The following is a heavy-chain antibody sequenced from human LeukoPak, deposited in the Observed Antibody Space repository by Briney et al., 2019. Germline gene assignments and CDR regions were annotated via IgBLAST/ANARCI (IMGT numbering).Heavy chain of an antibody. J-gene: IGHJ6*03. D-gene: IGHD3-10*01. Sequence: SETLSLTCTVSGGSISSYYWSWIRQPPGKGLEWIGYIYYSGSTNYNPSLKSRVTISVDTSKNQFSLKLSSVTAADTAVYYCARGHHYGSGSYRYYYYYMDVWGKGTTVTTSS. V-gene: IGHV4-59*01. CDR2: IYYSGST. CDR1: GGSISSYY. CDR3: ARGHHYGSGSYRYYYYYMDV.